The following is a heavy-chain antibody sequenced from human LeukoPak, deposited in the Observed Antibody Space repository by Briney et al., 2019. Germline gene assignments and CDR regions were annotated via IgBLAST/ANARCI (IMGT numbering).Heavy chain of an antibody. CDR2: ISYDGSNK. V-gene: IGHV3-30*04. CDR3: SSGWLFGY. D-gene: IGHD3-10*01. Sequence: PGGSLRLSCAASGFTFSNYAMHWVRQAPGKGLEWMAFISYDGSNKYYADSVKGRFTISRDNSKNTLYLQMNSLRAEDTAVYYCSSGWLFGYWGQGTLVTVSS. CDR1: GFTFSNYA. J-gene: IGHJ4*02.